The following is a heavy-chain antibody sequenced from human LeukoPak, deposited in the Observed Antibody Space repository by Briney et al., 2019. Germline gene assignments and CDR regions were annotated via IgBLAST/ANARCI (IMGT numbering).Heavy chain of an antibody. D-gene: IGHD2/OR15-2a*01. V-gene: IGHV4-59*08. J-gene: IGHJ4*02. Sequence: RSSETLSLTCTVSGGSISSYYWSSIRQPPGKGLEWIGYIYYSGSTNYNPSLNSRVTISVDTSKNQFSLRLSSVTAADTAVYYCARRGSGGPTSFGYWGQGTLVTVSS. CDR3: ARRGSGGPTSFGY. CDR2: IYYSGST. CDR1: GGSISSYY.